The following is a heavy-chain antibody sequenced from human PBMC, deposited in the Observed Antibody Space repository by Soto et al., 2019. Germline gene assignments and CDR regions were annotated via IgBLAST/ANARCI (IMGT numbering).Heavy chain of an antibody. D-gene: IGHD3-10*01. V-gene: IGHV3-21*01. CDR3: RGPYYSYGMDV. Sequence: EVQLLESGGGLVQPGGSLRLSCAASGFTFSSYAMSWVRQAPGKGLEWVSSISSSSSYIYYADSVKGRFTISRDNPKNSLYLQMNTLRAEDTAVYYCRGPYYSYGMDVWGQGTTVTVSS. CDR1: GFTFSSYA. CDR2: ISSSSSYI. J-gene: IGHJ6*02.